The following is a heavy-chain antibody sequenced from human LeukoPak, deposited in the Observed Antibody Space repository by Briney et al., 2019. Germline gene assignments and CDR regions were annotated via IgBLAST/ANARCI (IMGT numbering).Heavy chain of an antibody. D-gene: IGHD3/OR15-3a*01. V-gene: IGHV3-7*03. CDR3: ARDQYDTWSRRGNFDS. CDR1: GFTFGKYW. J-gene: IGHJ4*02. Sequence: PGGSLRLSCVASGFTFGKYWMSWVRQAPGKGLEWMANIKLDGSEKNYVDSVKGRFTISRDNTKNSLYLQMSSLRAEDTAVFYCARDQYDTWSRRGNFDSWGQGTLVIVSS. CDR2: IKLDGSEK.